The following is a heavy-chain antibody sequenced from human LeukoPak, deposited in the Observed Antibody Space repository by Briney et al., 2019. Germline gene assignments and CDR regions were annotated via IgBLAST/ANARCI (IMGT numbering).Heavy chain of an antibody. CDR1: GFTFSSYW. V-gene: IGHV3-23*01. J-gene: IGHJ3*02. CDR2: ISGSGGST. D-gene: IGHD3-22*01. CDR3: AKTRLGSGYYSGAFDI. Sequence: GGSLRLSCTASGFTFSSYWMSWVRQAPGKGLEWVSAISGSGGSTYYADSVKGRFTISRDNSKNTLYLQMNSLRAEDTAVYYCAKTRLGSGYYSGAFDIWGQGTMVTVSS.